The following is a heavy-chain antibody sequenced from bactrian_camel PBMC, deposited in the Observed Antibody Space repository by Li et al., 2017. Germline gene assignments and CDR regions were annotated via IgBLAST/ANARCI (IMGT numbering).Heavy chain of an antibody. CDR3: AARQPCRVWLGYEDPGEYNI. CDR2: HYTGTATT. J-gene: IGHJ6*01. V-gene: IGHV3S1*01. CDR1: GYTYSGHC. Sequence: HVQLVESGGGSVQAGGSLRLSCAFSGYTYSGHCMGWFRQAPGKERAAVAAHYTGTATTYVADSVKGRFAISEDKDKNVSYLQMNNLQPEDTAMYYCAARQPCRVWLGYEDPGEYNIWGQGTQVTVSS. D-gene: IGHD1*01.